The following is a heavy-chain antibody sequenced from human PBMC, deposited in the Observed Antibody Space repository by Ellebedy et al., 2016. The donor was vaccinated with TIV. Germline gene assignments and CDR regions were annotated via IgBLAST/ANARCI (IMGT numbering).Heavy chain of an antibody. D-gene: IGHD2-2*01. CDR2: IYSGGST. Sequence: GGSLRLSCAVSGFSVSGHFMSWVRQAPGKGLEWVSVIYSGGSTYYADSVKGRFTISRDNSKNTLYLQMNSLRAEDTAVYYCARDGSPPRARYSDIVVVNGMDVWGQGTTVTVSS. V-gene: IGHV3-53*01. J-gene: IGHJ6*02. CDR1: GFSVSGHF. CDR3: ARDGSPPRARYSDIVVVNGMDV.